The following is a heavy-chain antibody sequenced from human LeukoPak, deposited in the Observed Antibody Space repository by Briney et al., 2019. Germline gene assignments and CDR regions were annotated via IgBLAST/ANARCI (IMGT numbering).Heavy chain of an antibody. CDR1: GVSISSYY. J-gene: IGHJ4*02. Sequence: KPSETLSLTCTGSGVSISSYYWSWIRQPAGKGLEWMGRIYTSGSTNYNPSLKSRVTMSVDTSKNQFSLKLSSVTAADTAVYYCARMLRYYDSSGYYVDYWGQGTLVTVSS. CDR3: ARMLRYYDSSGYYVDY. V-gene: IGHV4-4*07. D-gene: IGHD3-22*01. CDR2: IYTSGST.